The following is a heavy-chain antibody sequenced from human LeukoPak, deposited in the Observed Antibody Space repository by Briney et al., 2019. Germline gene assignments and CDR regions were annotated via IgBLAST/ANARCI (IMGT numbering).Heavy chain of an antibody. CDR2: IYYSGST. CDR3: GGGGGHTDY. J-gene: IGHJ4*02. CDR1: GGSISSYY. D-gene: IGHD3-16*01. V-gene: IGHV4-59*01. Sequence: SETLSLTCTVSGGSISSYYWSWIRQPPGKGLEWIGYIYYSGSTNYNLSLKSRVTISVDTSKNQFSLKLSSVTAADTAVYYCGGGGGHTDYWGQGTLVTVSS.